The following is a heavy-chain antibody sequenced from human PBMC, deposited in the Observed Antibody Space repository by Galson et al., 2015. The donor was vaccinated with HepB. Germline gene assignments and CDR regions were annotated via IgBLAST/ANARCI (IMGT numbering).Heavy chain of an antibody. CDR3: ATVTYYYDSSGSGVDY. Sequence: SVKVSCKVSGYTLTELSMHWVRQAPGKGLEWMGGFDPEDGETIYAQKFQGRVTMTEDTSTDTAYMELSSLRSEDTAVYYRATVTYYYDSSGSGVDYWGQGTLVTVSS. J-gene: IGHJ4*02. CDR1: GYTLTELS. V-gene: IGHV1-24*01. CDR2: FDPEDGET. D-gene: IGHD3-22*01.